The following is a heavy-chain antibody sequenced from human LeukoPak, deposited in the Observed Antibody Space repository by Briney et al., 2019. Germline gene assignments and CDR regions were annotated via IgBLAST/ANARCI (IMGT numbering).Heavy chain of an antibody. D-gene: IGHD2-21*02. Sequence: PSETLSLTCAVYGGSFSGYYWSWIRQPPGKGLEWIGEINHSGSTNYNPSLKSRVTISVDTSKNQFSLKLSSVTAADTAVYYCARQGRRVVVVTAIRENWFDPWGQGTLVTVSS. CDR2: INHSGST. CDR3: ARQGRRVVVVTAIRENWFDP. V-gene: IGHV4-34*01. J-gene: IGHJ5*02. CDR1: GGSFSGYY.